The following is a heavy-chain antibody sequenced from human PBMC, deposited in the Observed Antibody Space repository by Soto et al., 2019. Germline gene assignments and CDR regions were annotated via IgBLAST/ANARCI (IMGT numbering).Heavy chain of an antibody. V-gene: IGHV3-30*18. CDR1: GFTFSSFG. J-gene: IGHJ5*02. D-gene: IGHD3-16*01. Sequence: GGSLRLSCAASGFTFSSFGMHLVRQAPGKGLEWVAVISYDGSNKYYADSVKGRFTISRDDSKNTLYLQMNSLRAEDTAVYYCAKTAGYDYVWGSSGLDPWGQGT. CDR2: ISYDGSNK. CDR3: AKTAGYDYVWGSSGLDP.